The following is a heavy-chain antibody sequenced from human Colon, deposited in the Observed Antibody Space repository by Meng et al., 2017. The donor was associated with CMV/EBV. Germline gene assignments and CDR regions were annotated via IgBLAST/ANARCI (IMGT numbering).Heavy chain of an antibody. Sequence: SETLSLTCTVSGGSISSYYWSWIQQPPGKGLEWIGYIYYSGSTNYNPSLKSRVTISVDTSKNQFSLKLSSVTAADTAVYYCARDQRMVRGLDYWGQGTLVTVSS. D-gene: IGHD3-10*01. CDR2: IYYSGST. CDR1: GGSISSYY. V-gene: IGHV4-59*01. J-gene: IGHJ4*02. CDR3: ARDQRMVRGLDY.